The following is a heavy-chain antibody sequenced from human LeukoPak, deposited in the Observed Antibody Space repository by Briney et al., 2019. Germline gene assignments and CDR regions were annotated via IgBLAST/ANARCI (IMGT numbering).Heavy chain of an antibody. CDR1: GGSISSYY. D-gene: IGHD4-17*01. CDR3: ATDYGDYSPYYFYMDV. Sequence: PSETLSLTCTVSGGSISSYYWSWVRQPPGKGLEWIGYIYYSGSTNYNPSLKSRVTISIDTSKSQFSLKLTSVTTADTAVYYCATDYGDYSPYYFYMDVWGKGTTVTVSS. CDR2: IYYSGST. J-gene: IGHJ6*03. V-gene: IGHV4-59*01.